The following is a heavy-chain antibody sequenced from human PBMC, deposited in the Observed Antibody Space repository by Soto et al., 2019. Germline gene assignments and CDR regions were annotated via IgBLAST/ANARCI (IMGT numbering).Heavy chain of an antibody. Sequence: RPCTVSGGSISSGGYYWSWIRQHPGKGLEWIGYIYYSGSTYYNPSLKSRVTISVDTSKNQFSLKLSSVTAADTAVYYCAGAGDSTYYDFWSGYSAHFDYWGQGTLVTVSS. D-gene: IGHD3-3*01. CDR1: GGSISSGGYY. CDR3: AGAGDSTYYDFWSGYSAHFDY. J-gene: IGHJ4*02. V-gene: IGHV4-31*03. CDR2: IYYSGST.